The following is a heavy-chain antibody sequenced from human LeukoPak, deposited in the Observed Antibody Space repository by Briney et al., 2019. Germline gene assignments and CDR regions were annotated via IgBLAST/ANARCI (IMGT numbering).Heavy chain of an antibody. J-gene: IGHJ4*02. CDR1: GFTFSSHW. D-gene: IGHD3-10*01. CDR3: ATNRWFGEPDY. Sequence: GGSLRLSCAASGFTFSSHWMHWVRQAPGKGLVWVSRINSDGSSISYADSVKGRFTISRDNAKNTLYLQMNSLRAEDTAVYYCATNRWFGEPDYWGQGTLVTVSS. V-gene: IGHV3-74*01. CDR2: INSDGSSI.